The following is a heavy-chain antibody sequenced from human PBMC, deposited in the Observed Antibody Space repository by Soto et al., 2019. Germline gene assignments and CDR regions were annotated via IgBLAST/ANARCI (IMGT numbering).Heavy chain of an antibody. CDR2: IKSKTDGGTT. CDR1: GFTFSNAW. CDR3: TTAPREVDCSGGSCASWWPEFI. Sequence: PGGSLRLSCAASGFTFSNAWMGWVRQAPGKGLEWVGRIKSKTDGGTTDYAAPVKGRFTISRDDSKNALYLQMNSLKTEDTAVYYCTTAPREVDCSGGSCASWWPEFIWGQGTLVTVSS. V-gene: IGHV3-15*01. J-gene: IGHJ4*02. D-gene: IGHD2-15*01.